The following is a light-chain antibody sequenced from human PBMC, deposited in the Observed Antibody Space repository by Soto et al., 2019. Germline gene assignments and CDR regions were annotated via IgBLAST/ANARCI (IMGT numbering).Light chain of an antibody. CDR3: QQVESYPST. CDR1: QGISSF. J-gene: IGKJ4*01. Sequence: QLTQTPSSLSASVGDRVTITCRASQGISSFLAWYQQKPGKAPKLLIYAASSLQSGVPSRFSGSGFGTDFTLTITSLQPEDFATYYCQQVESYPSTFGGGTKVEMK. V-gene: IGKV1-9*01. CDR2: AAS.